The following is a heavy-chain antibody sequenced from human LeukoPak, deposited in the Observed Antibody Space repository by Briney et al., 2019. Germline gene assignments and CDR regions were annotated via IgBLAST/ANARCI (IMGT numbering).Heavy chain of an antibody. V-gene: IGHV1-46*01. CDR1: GYTFTSNY. CDR2: ISPSGGST. Sequence: ASVKVSCKAFGYTFTSNYMHWVRQAPGQGPEWMGVISPSGGSTTYAQKFQGRVTLTRDMSTSTVYMELSSLRSEDTAVYYCARDIHEDSSGYYFFYFDYWGQGTLVTVSS. D-gene: IGHD3-22*01. CDR3: ARDIHEDSSGYYFFYFDY. J-gene: IGHJ4*02.